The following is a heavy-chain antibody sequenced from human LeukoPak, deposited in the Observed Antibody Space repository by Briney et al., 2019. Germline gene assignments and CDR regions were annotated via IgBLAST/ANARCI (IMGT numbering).Heavy chain of an antibody. J-gene: IGHJ4*02. CDR3: AREPGYYDSSGYYYFDY. D-gene: IGHD3-22*01. V-gene: IGHV3-30*01. CDR2: ISYDGSNK. Sequence: GGSLRLSCAASGFTFSSYAMHWVRQAPGKGLEWVAVISYDGSNKYYADSVKGRFTISRDNSKNTLYLQMNSLRAEDTAVYYCAREPGYYDSSGYYYFDYWGQGTLVTVSS. CDR1: GFTFSSYA.